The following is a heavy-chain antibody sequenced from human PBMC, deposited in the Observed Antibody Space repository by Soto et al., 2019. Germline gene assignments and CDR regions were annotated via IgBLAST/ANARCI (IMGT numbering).Heavy chain of an antibody. J-gene: IGHJ5*02. CDR3: ARDQPDTVVVPYNWFDP. Sequence: QVQLVESGGGVVQPGRSLRLSCAASGFTFSSYGMHWVRQAPGKGLEWVAVIWYDGSNEYYADSVKGRFTISRDNSKNTLYLQMNSLRAEDTAVYYCARDQPDTVVVPYNWFDPWGQGTLVTVSS. D-gene: IGHD2-21*01. CDR2: IWYDGSNE. CDR1: GFTFSSYG. V-gene: IGHV3-33*01.